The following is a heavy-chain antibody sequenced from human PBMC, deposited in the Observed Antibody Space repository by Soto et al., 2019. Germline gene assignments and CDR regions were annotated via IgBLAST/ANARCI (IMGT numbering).Heavy chain of an antibody. Sequence: PGGSLRLSCAASGFTFSSYSINWVRQAPGKGLEWVSSISSSSSYIYYADSVKGRFTISRDNAKNSLYLQMNSLRAEDTAVYYCARGRDVDTAIFDYWGQGTLVTVSS. J-gene: IGHJ4*02. CDR1: GFTFSSYS. V-gene: IGHV3-21*01. D-gene: IGHD5-18*01. CDR3: ARGRDVDTAIFDY. CDR2: ISSSSSYI.